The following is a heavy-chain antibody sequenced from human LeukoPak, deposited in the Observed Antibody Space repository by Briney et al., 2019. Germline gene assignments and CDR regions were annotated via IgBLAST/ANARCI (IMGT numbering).Heavy chain of an antibody. CDR1: GGSISSGSYY. CDR3: ARDSRGSNYYYYYMDV. J-gene: IGHJ6*03. CDR2: IYTSGST. Sequence: SETLSLTCTVSGGSISSGSYYWSWIRQPAGKGLEWIGRIYTSGSTNYNPSLKSRVTKSVDTSKNQFSLKLSSVTAADTAVYYCARDSRGSNYYYYYMDVWGKGTTVTVSS. V-gene: IGHV4-61*02. D-gene: IGHD3-10*01.